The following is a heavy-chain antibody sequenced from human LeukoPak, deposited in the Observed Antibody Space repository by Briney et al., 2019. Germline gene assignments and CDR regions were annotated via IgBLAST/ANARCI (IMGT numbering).Heavy chain of an antibody. V-gene: IGHV3-7*01. CDR1: GFTSSSYW. J-gene: IGHJ4*02. D-gene: IGHD6-19*01. Sequence: GGSLRLSCAASGFTSSSYWMSWVRQAPGKGLEWVANIKQDGSEKYYVDSVKGRFTISRDNAKNSLYLQMNSLRAEDTAVYYCARAPSGIAVAGNYYFDYWGQGTLVTVSS. CDR3: ARAPSGIAVAGNYYFDY. CDR2: IKQDGSEK.